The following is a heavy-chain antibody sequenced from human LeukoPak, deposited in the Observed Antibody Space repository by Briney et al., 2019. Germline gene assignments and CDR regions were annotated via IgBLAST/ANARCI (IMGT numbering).Heavy chain of an antibody. CDR3: ARDSGGSDPFDY. J-gene: IGHJ4*02. CDR1: GGTFSSYA. V-gene: IGHV1-69*01. D-gene: IGHD3-16*02. Sequence: WASVKVSCKASGGTFSSYAISWVRQAPGQGLEWMGGIIPIFGTANYAQKFQGRVTITADESTSTAYMELSSLRSEDTAVYYCARDSGGSDPFDYWGQGTLVTVSS. CDR2: IIPIFGTA.